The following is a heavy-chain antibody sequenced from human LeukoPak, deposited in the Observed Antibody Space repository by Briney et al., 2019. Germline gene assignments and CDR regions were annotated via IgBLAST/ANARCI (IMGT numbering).Heavy chain of an antibody. Sequence: GGSLRLSCAASGFTFSSYAMSWVRQAPGKGLEWVSAISGSGGSTYYADSVKGRFTISRDNSKNTLYLQMNSLRAEDTAVYYCANSHLMGVQSSLDYWGQGTLVTVSS. D-gene: IGHD3-16*01. CDR3: ANSHLMGVQSSLDY. CDR1: GFTFSSYA. CDR2: ISGSGGST. V-gene: IGHV3-23*01. J-gene: IGHJ4*02.